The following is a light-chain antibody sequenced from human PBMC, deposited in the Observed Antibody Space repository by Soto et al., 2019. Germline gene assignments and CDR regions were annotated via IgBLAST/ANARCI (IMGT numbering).Light chain of an antibody. J-gene: IGKJ2*01. Sequence: EIVLTQSPATLSLSAGERATLSCRASQSVSTYLAWYQQKPGQAPRLLMYDASNRATGIPARFSGSGSGTDFTLTISSLEPEDFAVYYCQQRSNWPFTFGQGTKLEIK. CDR1: QSVSTY. CDR2: DAS. V-gene: IGKV3-11*01. CDR3: QQRSNWPFT.